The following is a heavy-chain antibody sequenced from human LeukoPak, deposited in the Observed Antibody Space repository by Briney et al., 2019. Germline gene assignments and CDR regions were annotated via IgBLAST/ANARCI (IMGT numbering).Heavy chain of an antibody. Sequence: GGSLRLSCAASGFTFSSYAMHWVRQAPGKGLERVAVISYDGSNKYYADSVKGRFTISRDNSKNTLYLQMNSLRAEDTAVYYCAREPIAVAGTDYYYGMDVWGKGTTVTVSS. CDR3: AREPIAVAGTDYYYGMDV. J-gene: IGHJ6*04. CDR1: GFTFSSYA. D-gene: IGHD6-19*01. CDR2: ISYDGSNK. V-gene: IGHV3-30*04.